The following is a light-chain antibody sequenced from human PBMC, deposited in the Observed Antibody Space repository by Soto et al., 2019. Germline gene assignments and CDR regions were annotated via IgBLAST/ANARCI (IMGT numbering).Light chain of an antibody. Sequence: EIVLTQSPGTLSVSPGERATLSCRASQSLSSSQLAWYQQKPGQAPRLLIHDASIRATGISDRFTGSGSGTDFTLTITTLEPEDFAVYYCQQYGSSPRTFGLGTKVDIK. J-gene: IGKJ1*01. V-gene: IGKV3-20*01. CDR2: DAS. CDR3: QQYGSSPRT. CDR1: QSLSSSQ.